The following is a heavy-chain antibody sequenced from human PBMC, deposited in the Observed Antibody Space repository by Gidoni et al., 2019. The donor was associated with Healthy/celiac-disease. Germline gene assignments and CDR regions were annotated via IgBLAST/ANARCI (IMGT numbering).Heavy chain of an antibody. V-gene: IGHV3-9*01. D-gene: IGHD6-19*01. CDR2: ISWNSGSI. Sequence: EVQLVESGGGLVQPGRSLRLSCAASRFTFDDYAMHWVRQAPGKGLEWVSGISWNSGSIGYADSVKGRFTISRDNAKNSLYLQMNSLRAEDTALYYCAKSPSYSSGSPSFDYWGQGTLVTVSS. CDR3: AKSPSYSSGSPSFDY. J-gene: IGHJ4*02. CDR1: RFTFDDYA.